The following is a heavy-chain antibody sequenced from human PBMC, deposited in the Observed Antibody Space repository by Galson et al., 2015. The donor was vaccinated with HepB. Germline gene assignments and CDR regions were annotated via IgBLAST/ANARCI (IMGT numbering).Heavy chain of an antibody. CDR1: GFTFTSSA. D-gene: IGHD6-19*01. Sequence: SVKVSCKASGFTFTSSAVQWVRQARGQRLEWIGWIVVGSGNTNYAQKFQERVTITRDMSTSTAYMELSSLRSEDTAVYYCAAGLAVGTYYYYYYGMDVWGQGTTVTVSS. V-gene: IGHV1-58*01. CDR2: IVVGSGNT. CDR3: AAGLAVGTYYYYYYGMDV. J-gene: IGHJ6*02.